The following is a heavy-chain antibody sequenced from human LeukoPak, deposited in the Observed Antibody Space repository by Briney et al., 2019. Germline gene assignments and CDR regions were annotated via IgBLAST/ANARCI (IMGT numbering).Heavy chain of an antibody. CDR2: ITWNADST. CDR1: GFSFYDYG. CDR3: ARDHHCSSATCPSDY. Sequence: PGGSLRLSCTPSGFSFYDYGMSWVRQAPGKGLEWVSGITWNADSTGYVDFVKGRFTVSRDNAKNSLYLQMDSLRAEDTALYYCARDHHCSSATCPSDYWGQGTLVTVSS. J-gene: IGHJ4*02. V-gene: IGHV3-20*04. D-gene: IGHD2-2*01.